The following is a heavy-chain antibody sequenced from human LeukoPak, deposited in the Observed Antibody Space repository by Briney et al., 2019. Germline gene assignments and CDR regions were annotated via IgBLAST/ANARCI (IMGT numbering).Heavy chain of an antibody. CDR3: AKDTTPPKAGFDP. CDR1: GETFRVYG. CDR2: IRYDGSNK. D-gene: IGHD1-14*01. Sequence: GGALRPSWRARGETFRVYGMQWVRKVQAKGLKWVAFIRYDGSNKYYADSVKGRFTISRDNSKYTLYLQMNSLRAEDTSIYFCAKDTTPPKAGFDPWGQGTLVTVSS. V-gene: IGHV3-30*02. J-gene: IGHJ5*02.